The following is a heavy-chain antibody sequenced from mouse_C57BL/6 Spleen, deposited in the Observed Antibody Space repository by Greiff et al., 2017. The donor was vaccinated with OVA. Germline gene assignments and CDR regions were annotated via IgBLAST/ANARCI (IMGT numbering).Heavy chain of an antibody. V-gene: IGHV6-3*01. CDR2: IRLKSDNYAT. CDR3: TGGTTVVAPFAY. Sequence: EVKLEESGGGLVQPGGSMKLSCVASGFTFSNYWMNWVRQSPEKGLEWVAQIRLKSDNYATHYAESVKGRFTISRDDSKSSVYLQMNNLRAEDTGIYYCTGGTTVVAPFAYWGQGTLVTVSA. J-gene: IGHJ3*01. CDR1: GFTFSNYW. D-gene: IGHD1-1*01.